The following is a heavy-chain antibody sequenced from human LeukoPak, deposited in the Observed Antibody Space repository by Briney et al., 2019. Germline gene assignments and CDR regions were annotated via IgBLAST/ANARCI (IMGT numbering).Heavy chain of an antibody. Sequence: GGSLRLSCAASGFTFSSFSMNWVRQAPGKGLEWVSYISSTSSTIYYADSVKGRFTISRDNAKNSLYLQMNSLRAEDTALYYCARDRFPEGNDALDIWGQGTMVTVSS. V-gene: IGHV3-48*04. CDR3: ARDRFPEGNDALDI. CDR2: ISSTSSTI. J-gene: IGHJ3*02. CDR1: GFTFSSFS. D-gene: IGHD1-14*01.